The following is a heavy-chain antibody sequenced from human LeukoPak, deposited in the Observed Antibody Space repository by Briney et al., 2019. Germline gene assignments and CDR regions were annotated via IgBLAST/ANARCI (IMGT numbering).Heavy chain of an antibody. J-gene: IGHJ4*02. CDR3: ARDQHNAVTLPGY. CDR1: GYTFTIYY. D-gene: IGHD4-17*01. CDR2: INPSDGGT. V-gene: IGHV1-46*01. Sequence: ASVKVSCKASGYTFTIYYIHWVRQAPGQGLEWMGLINPSDGGTNYAQKFQGRVTMTRDTSTSTLYMELSSLRSEDTAVYYCARDQHNAVTLPGYWGQGTLVTVSS.